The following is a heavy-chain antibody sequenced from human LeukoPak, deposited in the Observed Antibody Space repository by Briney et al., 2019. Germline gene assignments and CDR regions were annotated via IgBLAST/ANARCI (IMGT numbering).Heavy chain of an antibody. Sequence: GGSLRLSCAASGFTVSNNYMSWVRQAPGKGLEWVSVIYSSGGTYYADSVKGRFTISRDNSKNTLYLQMNSLSAEDTAIYYCARDPRRLAAAGDFDYWGQGTLVTVSS. J-gene: IGHJ4*02. CDR3: ARDPRRLAAAGDFDY. V-gene: IGHV3-66*01. CDR1: GFTVSNNY. D-gene: IGHD6-13*01. CDR2: IYSSGGT.